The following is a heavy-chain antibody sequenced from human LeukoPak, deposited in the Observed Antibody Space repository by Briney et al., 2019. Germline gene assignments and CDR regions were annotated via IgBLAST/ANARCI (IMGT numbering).Heavy chain of an antibody. J-gene: IGHJ6*03. CDR1: GFMFTAYY. CDR3: ARDSSTWYSDYYYYMDV. Sequence: ASVKVSCKTSGFMFTAYYIHWVRQVPGQGLEWRGWLNPKSGDTNYPQKFQGRVTMTGDTSTSTAYMELSSLRSDDTARYFCARDSSTWYSDYYYYMDVWGKGTTVTVSS. D-gene: IGHD2/OR15-2a*01. V-gene: IGHV1-2*02. CDR2: LNPKSGDT.